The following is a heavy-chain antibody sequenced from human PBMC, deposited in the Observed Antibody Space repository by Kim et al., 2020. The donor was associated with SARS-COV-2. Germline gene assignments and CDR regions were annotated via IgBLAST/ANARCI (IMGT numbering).Heavy chain of an antibody. CDR1: GDSVSSNTAA. Sequence: SQTLSLTCVISGDSVSSNTAAWHWIRQSPSRGLEWLGRTYYRSKWYYDYAVSVKSRMTIDPDTSKNQVSLQLNSLTPEDTAVYYCARGAYTSTWYWGPGTPVTVSS. V-gene: IGHV6-1*01. CDR2: TYYRSKWYY. J-gene: IGHJ4*02. CDR3: ARGAYTSTWY. D-gene: IGHD6-13*01.